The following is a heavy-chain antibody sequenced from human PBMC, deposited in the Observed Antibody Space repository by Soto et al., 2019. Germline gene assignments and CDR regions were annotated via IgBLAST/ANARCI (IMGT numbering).Heavy chain of an antibody. D-gene: IGHD3-10*01. Sequence: QVQMVQSGAEVKKPGSSARVSCKVSGGTFSRHSISWVRQAPGQGLEWMGGIIPIFDATQYAQKFQGRLTITEDDSTTTFHMHLSGLRPEDPAIYFCARDLTSVGGSWGQGTLVTVS. CDR1: GGTFSRHS. CDR3: ARDLTSVGGS. J-gene: IGHJ4*02. CDR2: IIPIFDAT. V-gene: IGHV1-69*01.